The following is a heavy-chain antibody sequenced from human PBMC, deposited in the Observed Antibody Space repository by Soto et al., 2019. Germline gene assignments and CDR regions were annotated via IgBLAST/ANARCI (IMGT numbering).Heavy chain of an antibody. J-gene: IGHJ4*02. D-gene: IGHD2-21*02. CDR3: ARADCGGHCYHRGAKDTGDY. V-gene: IGHV1-46*01. CDR1: GYTFTSYY. Sequence: ASVKVSCKASGYTFTSYYMHWVRQAPGQGLEWMGIINPSGGSTSYAQKFQGRVTMTRDTSTSTAYMELSSLRSEDTAVYYCARADCGGHCYHRGAKDTGDYWGQGTLVTVSS. CDR2: INPSGGST.